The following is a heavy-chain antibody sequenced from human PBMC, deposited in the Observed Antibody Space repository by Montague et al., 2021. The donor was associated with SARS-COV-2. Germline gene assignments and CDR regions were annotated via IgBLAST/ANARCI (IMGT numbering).Heavy chain of an antibody. V-gene: IGHV4-61*02. J-gene: IGHJ4*02. D-gene: IGHD6-6*01. Sequence: TLSLTCTVSGASITSGSYYWSWIRQPAGTRLEWIGRKYTAGSTNYDPSLKSRVAISVDTSKNQFSLKLSSVTAADTAVYYCARAGEQRVRGRWYFDYWGQGILVTVSP. CDR3: ARAGEQRVRGRWYFDY. CDR2: KYTAGST. CDR1: GASITSGSYY.